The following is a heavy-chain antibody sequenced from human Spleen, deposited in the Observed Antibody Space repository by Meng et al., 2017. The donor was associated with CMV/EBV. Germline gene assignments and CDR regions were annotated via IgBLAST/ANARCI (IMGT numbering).Heavy chain of an antibody. Sequence: GESLKISCAASGFTVRNNYMSWVRQAPGKGLEWVSVIYDDDSTYYADSVEGRFTISRDNSKNTLYLQMNSLRAEDTAVYYCARLIAVAGTWGQGTLVTVSS. CDR3: ARLIAVAGT. V-gene: IGHV3-53*05. CDR1: GFTVRNNY. CDR2: IYDDDST. D-gene: IGHD6-13*01. J-gene: IGHJ5*02.